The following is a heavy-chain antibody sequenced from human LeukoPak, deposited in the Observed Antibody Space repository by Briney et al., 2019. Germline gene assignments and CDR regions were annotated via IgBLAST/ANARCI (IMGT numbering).Heavy chain of an antibody. D-gene: IGHD5-18*01. CDR1: GDSISSGNYY. V-gene: IGHV4-61*02. CDR2: IYTSGST. J-gene: IGHJ4*02. Sequence: SETLSLTCTVSGDSISSGNYYWTWLRQPAGKGLEWIGRIYTSGSTNYNPSLKSRVTISVDTSKNQFSLKLSSVTAADTAAYYCATLGYSYGTDYWGQGTLVTVSS. CDR3: ATLGYSYGTDY.